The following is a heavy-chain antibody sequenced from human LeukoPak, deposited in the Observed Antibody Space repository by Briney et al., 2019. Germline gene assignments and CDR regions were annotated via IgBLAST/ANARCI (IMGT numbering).Heavy chain of an antibody. CDR3: ARDGTTAAPFDY. CDR1: GGTFSSYA. J-gene: IGHJ4*02. V-gene: IGHV1-69*04. CDR2: IIPILGIA. D-gene: IGHD1-7*01. Sequence: ASVKVSCKASGGTFSSYAISWVRQAPGQGLEWIGRIIPILGIANYAQKFQGRVTITADKSTSTAYMELSSLRSEDTAVYYCARDGTTAAPFDYWGQGTLVTVSS.